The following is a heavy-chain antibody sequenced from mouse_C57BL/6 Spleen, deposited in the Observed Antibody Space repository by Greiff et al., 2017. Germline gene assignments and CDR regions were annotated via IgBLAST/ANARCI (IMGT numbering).Heavy chain of an antibody. CDR2: IHPNSGST. CDR3: ARGGTGTGYFDV. D-gene: IGHD4-1*01. CDR1: GYTFTSYW. J-gene: IGHJ1*03. V-gene: IGHV1-64*01. Sequence: QVQLQQPGAELVKPGASVKLSCKASGYTFTSYWMHWVKQRPGQGLVWIGMIHPNSGSTNYNEKFKSKATLTVDKSSSTAYMQLSSLTSEDSAVYYCARGGTGTGYFDVWGTGTTVTVSS.